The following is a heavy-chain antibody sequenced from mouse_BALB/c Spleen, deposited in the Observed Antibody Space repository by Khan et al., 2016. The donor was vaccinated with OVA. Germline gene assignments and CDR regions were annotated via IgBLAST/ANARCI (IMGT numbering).Heavy chain of an antibody. CDR2: INPSTGGT. D-gene: IGHD3-2*01. J-gene: IGHJ3*01. Sequence: QVRLQQSGAELVKPGASVKLSCKASGYTFTSYYMYWLKQRPGQGLEWIGEINPSTGGTNFNEKFKSKATLTVDKSSSTAYMQLSNLTSEDSAVYYGTRGRTSRATLWLASRAKGTLVTVSA. CDR3: TRGRTSRATLWLAS. CDR1: GYTFTSYY. V-gene: IGHV1S81*02.